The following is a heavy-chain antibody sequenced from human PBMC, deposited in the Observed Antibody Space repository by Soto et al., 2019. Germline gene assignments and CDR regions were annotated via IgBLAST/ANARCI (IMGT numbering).Heavy chain of an antibody. Sequence: GGSLRLSCAASGFTFSSYSMNWFRQAPGKGLEWVSSISSSSSYIYYADSVKGRFTISRDNAKNSLYLQMNSLRAEDTAVYYSVRGFKFFGSSRPHSPVGYWGQGTLVTSP. CDR3: VRGFKFFGSSRPHSPVGY. CDR1: GFTFSSYS. J-gene: IGHJ4*02. D-gene: IGHD1-26*01. CDR2: ISSSSSYI. V-gene: IGHV3-21*01.